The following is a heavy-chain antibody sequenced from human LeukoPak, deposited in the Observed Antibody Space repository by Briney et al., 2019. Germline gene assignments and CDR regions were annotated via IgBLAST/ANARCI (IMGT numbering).Heavy chain of an antibody. CDR1: GFTFSSYA. J-gene: IGHJ5*02. CDR2: ISYDGSNK. D-gene: IGHD3-10*01. V-gene: IGHV3-30*04. Sequence: GGSLRLSCAASGFTFSSYAMHWVRQAPGKGLEWVAVISYDGSNKYYADSVKGRFTISRDNSKNTLYLQMNSLRAEDTAVYYCAKDLVKTFPMVRGVTAEFDPWGQGTLVTVSS. CDR3: AKDLVKTFPMVRGVTAEFDP.